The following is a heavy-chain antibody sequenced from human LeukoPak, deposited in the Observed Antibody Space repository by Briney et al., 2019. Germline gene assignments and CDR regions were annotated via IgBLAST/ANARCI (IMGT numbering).Heavy chain of an antibody. Sequence: ASVKVSCKASGGTFGNNAISWLRQAPAEGPEWMGDIITILDTANYAQKFQGRLTITADESTSTAYMELSSLRSEDTAVYYCARASRVNLRVGAAVGSGWFDPWGQGTLVTVSS. CDR1: GGTFGNNA. V-gene: IGHV1-69*13. CDR3: ARASRVNLRVGAAVGSGWFDP. CDR2: IITILDTA. J-gene: IGHJ5*02. D-gene: IGHD3-10*01.